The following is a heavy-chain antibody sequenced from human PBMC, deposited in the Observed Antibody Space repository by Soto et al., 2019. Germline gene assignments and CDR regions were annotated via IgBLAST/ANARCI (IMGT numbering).Heavy chain of an antibody. D-gene: IGHD2-15*01. J-gene: IGHJ4*02. Sequence: EVQLVESGGGLVQPEGSLRLSCAASGFTFSDYYMDWVRQAPGKGLEWVGRIRDKANTYTTEYAASVKGRFTVSRDNSRNSLYLQMTSLQTEDTAMYYCTRVGVLTTPYSTDSWGQGTLVTVSS. CDR3: TRVGVLTTPYSTDS. CDR1: GFTFSDYY. CDR2: IRDKANTYTT. V-gene: IGHV3-72*01.